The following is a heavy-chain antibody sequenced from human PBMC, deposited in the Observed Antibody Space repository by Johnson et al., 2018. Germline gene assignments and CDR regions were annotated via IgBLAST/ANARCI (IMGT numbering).Heavy chain of an antibody. D-gene: IGHD2-2*01. CDR1: GGTFSSYT. CDR2: IIPILGIA. V-gene: IGHV1-69*09. J-gene: IGHJ6*03. Sequence: QVQLVESGAEVKKXGSSXKVXCKASGGTFSSYTISWVRQAPGQGLEWMGRIIPILGIANYAQKFQGRVTITADKSTSTAYMELSSLRSEDTAVYYCARTCSSTSCRGGYYYYYMDVWGKGTTVTVSS. CDR3: ARTCSSTSCRGGYYYYYMDV.